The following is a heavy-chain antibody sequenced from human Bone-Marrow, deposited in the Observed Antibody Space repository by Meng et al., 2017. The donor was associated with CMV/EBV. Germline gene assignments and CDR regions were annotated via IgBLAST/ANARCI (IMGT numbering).Heavy chain of an antibody. CDR1: GYTFTRYG. CDR2: ISAYNGKT. CDR3: ARDGGFWSGYYKTTFDY. J-gene: IGHJ4*02. Sequence: ASVKVSCKASGYTFTRYGISWVRQAPGQGLEWMGWISAYNGKTNYAQKLHGRVTMTTDTSTSTAYMVLRSLRSDDTAVYYCARDGGFWSGYYKTTFDYWGQGTLVTVSS. D-gene: IGHD3-3*01. V-gene: IGHV1-18*01.